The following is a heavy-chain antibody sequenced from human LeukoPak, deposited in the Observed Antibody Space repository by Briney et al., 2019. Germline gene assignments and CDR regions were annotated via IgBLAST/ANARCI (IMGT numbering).Heavy chain of an antibody. CDR3: ARAVYNTNAGRAFDI. CDR1: GFTFSSYV. Sequence: GGSLRLSCAASGFTFSSYVMSWVRQAPGKGLEWVSAVRGGGDVQYYADSVKGRFTISRDNSKNTLYLQMNSLRAHDTAVYSCARAVYNTNAGRAFDIWGQGTMVTVSS. V-gene: IGHV3-23*01. D-gene: IGHD1-14*01. CDR2: VRGGGDVQ. J-gene: IGHJ3*02.